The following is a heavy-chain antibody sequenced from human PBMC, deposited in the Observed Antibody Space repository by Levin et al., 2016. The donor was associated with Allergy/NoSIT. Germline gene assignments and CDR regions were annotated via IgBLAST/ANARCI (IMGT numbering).Heavy chain of an antibody. CDR2: IRSKANNYET. Sequence: VRQAPGKGLEWVGRIRSKANNYETAYAVSVKGRFTISRDDSKNTAYLQMNSLKTEDTAVYYCVSSILNIAAAGTGDYWGQGILVTVSS. D-gene: IGHD6-13*01. CDR3: VSSILNIAAAGTGDY. J-gene: IGHJ4*02. V-gene: IGHV3-73*01.